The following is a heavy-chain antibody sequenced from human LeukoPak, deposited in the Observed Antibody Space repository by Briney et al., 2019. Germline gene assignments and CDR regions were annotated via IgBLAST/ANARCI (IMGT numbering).Heavy chain of an antibody. D-gene: IGHD3-10*01. Sequence: GGSLRLSCAASGFTFSSYSMNWVRQAPGKGLEWVSSIGSSSSYIYYADSVKGRFTISRDNAKNSLYLQMNSLRAEDTAVYYCARDSELLWFGETGYYFDYWGQGTLVTVSS. CDR2: IGSSSSYI. J-gene: IGHJ4*02. CDR3: ARDSELLWFGETGYYFDY. CDR1: GFTFSSYS. V-gene: IGHV3-21*01.